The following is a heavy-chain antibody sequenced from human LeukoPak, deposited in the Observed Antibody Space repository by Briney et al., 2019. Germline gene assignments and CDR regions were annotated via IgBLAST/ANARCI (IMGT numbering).Heavy chain of an antibody. CDR1: GFTFSAYI. CDR3: ASPRLNIATAGRGGEL. CDR2: ISSTTSHI. V-gene: IGHV3-21*01. J-gene: IGHJ4*02. D-gene: IGHD6-13*01. Sequence: GGSLRLSCDASGFTFSAYIMIWVRQSPGKRLEWVSSISSTTSHIYCPDSVKGRFTISRDNANNSLNLQMDSLRAEDTAVYYCASPRLNIATAGRGGELWGQGTLVTVSS.